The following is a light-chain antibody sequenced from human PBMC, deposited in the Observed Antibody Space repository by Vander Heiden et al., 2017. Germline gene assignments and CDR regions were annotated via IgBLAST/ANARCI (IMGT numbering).Light chain of an antibody. CDR2: LGS. CDR1: QSLLHSNGYNY. V-gene: IGKV2-28*01. J-gene: IGKJ1*01. Sequence: DIVMTQSPLSLPVTPGEPASISCRPSQSLLHSNGYNYLDWYLQKPGQSPQLLIYLGSNRASGVPDRFSGSGSGTDFTLKISRVDAEDVGVYYCRRALQTPWTFGQGTKVEIK. CDR3: RRALQTPWT.